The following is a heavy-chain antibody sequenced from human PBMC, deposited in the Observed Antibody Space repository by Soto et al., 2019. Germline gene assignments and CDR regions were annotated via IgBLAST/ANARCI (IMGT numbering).Heavy chain of an antibody. J-gene: IGHJ6*02. D-gene: IGHD3-16*01. Sequence: LRLSCVVSAFTSRNYAIHWIRQAPGKGLEWVSGFDFNSGRTGYADSVKGRFTISRDNAKNSLSLEMKSLRVEDTALYYCTKDLVPGGADVWGQGTTVTVSS. V-gene: IGHV3-9*02. CDR3: TKDLVPGGADV. CDR1: AFTSRNYA. CDR2: FDFNSGRT.